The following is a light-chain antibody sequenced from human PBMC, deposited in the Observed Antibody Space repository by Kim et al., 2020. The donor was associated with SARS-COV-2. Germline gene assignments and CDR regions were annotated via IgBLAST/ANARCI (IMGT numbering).Light chain of an antibody. CDR2: RAS. J-gene: IGKJ4*01. CDR3: HQLSSHPFT. Sequence: SVGDRVTITCRATQDISNYLAWYKRRPGKAPRLLIHRASTLQSGIPSRFRGSGSGTEFTLTLSSLQPEDFATYYCHQLSSHPFTFGGGTKVDIK. CDR1: QDISNY. V-gene: IGKV1-9*01.